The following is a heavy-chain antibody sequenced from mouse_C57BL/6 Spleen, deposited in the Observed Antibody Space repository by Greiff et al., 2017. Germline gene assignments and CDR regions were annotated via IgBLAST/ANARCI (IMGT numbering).Heavy chain of an antibody. V-gene: IGHV1-9*01. CDR2: ILPGSGST. D-gene: IGHD2-1*01. J-gene: IGHJ4*01. CDR1: GYTFTGYW. Sequence: VQLQQSGAELMKPGASVKLSCKATGYTFTGYWIEWIGEILPGSGSTNYNEKFKGKATFTADTSSNTAYMQLSSLTTEDSAIYYCARWDYGNYKDYAMDYWGQGTSVTVSS. CDR3: ARWDYGNYKDYAMDY.